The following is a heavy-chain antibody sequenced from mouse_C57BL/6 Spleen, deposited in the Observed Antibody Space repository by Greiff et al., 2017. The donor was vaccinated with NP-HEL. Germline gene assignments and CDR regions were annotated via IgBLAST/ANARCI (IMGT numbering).Heavy chain of an antibody. J-gene: IGHJ4*01. D-gene: IGHD1-1*01. Sequence: DVKLVESGPGLVKPSQSLSLTCSVTGYSITSGYYWNWIRQFPGNKLEWMGYISYDGSNNYNPSLKNRISITRDTSKNQFFLKLNSVTTEDTATYYCASIYYYGSSYGNYAMDYWGQGTSVTVSS. CDR3: ASIYYYGSSYGNYAMDY. CDR1: GYSITSGYY. V-gene: IGHV3-6*01. CDR2: ISYDGSN.